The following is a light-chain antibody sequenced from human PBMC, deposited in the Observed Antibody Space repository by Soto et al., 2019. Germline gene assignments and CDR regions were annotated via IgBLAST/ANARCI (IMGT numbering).Light chain of an antibody. V-gene: IGKV1-5*03. CDR3: QHYNSYSEA. Sequence: DIQMTQSPSTLSGSVGDRVTITCRASQTLSSWLAWYQQKPGKAPKLLIYKASTLKSGVPSRFSGSGSGTEFTLTISSLQPDDFATYYCQHYNSYSEAFGQGTKVELQ. CDR1: QTLSSW. J-gene: IGKJ1*01. CDR2: KAS.